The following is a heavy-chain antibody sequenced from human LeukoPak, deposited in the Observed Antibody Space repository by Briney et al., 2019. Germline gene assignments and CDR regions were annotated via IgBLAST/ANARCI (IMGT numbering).Heavy chain of an antibody. Sequence: PGGSLRLSCAASGFTVSSNYMSWVRQAPGKGLHWVSIIYSGGSTYSADSVKGRFTISRDNSKNTLYLQMNSLRAEDTAVYYCARGRGAITGTTGYYFDYWGQGTLVTVSS. V-gene: IGHV3-53*01. CDR2: IYSGGST. D-gene: IGHD1-20*01. CDR3: ARGRGAITGTTGYYFDY. J-gene: IGHJ4*02. CDR1: GFTVSSNY.